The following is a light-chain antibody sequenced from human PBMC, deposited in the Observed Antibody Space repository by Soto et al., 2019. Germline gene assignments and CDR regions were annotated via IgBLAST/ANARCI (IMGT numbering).Light chain of an antibody. CDR2: AAS. Sequence: DIQMTQSPSSLSASVGDRVTITCRASQSISGYLNWYQQKPGKAPKLLIYAASSLQSGVPSRFSGSGSGTEFTLTISRLQPEDFATYYCQQLNSYPITFGQGTRLEI. CDR3: QQLNSYPIT. CDR1: QSISGY. J-gene: IGKJ5*01. V-gene: IGKV1-17*01.